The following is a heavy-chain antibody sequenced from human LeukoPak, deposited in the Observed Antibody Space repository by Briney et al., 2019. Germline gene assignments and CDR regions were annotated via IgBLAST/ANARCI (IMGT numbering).Heavy chain of an antibody. Sequence: ASVKVSCKASGYTFTSYYMHWVRQAPGQGLEWMGIINPSGGSTSYAQKFQGRVTMTRDTSTSTVYMELSSLRSEDTAVYYCARGRHMSGSYWGSLTIGGADYAFDIWGQGTMVTVSS. CDR3: ARGRHMSGSYWGSLTIGGADYAFDI. D-gene: IGHD1-26*01. CDR1: GYTFTSYY. J-gene: IGHJ3*02. CDR2: INPSGGST. V-gene: IGHV1-46*01.